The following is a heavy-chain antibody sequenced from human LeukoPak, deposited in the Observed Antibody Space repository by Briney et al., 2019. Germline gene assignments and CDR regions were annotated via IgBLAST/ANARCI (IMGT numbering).Heavy chain of an antibody. CDR2: IYYSGST. CDR1: GGSISSSSYY. V-gene: IGHV4-39*07. Sequence: PSETLSLTCTVSGGSISSSSYYWGWIRQPPGKGLEWIGSIYYSGSTYYNPSLKSRVTISVDTSKNQFSLKLSSVTAADTAVYYCARGAVLRYFDGRKPLNWFDPWGQGTLVTVSS. D-gene: IGHD3-9*01. J-gene: IGHJ5*02. CDR3: ARGAVLRYFDGRKPLNWFDP.